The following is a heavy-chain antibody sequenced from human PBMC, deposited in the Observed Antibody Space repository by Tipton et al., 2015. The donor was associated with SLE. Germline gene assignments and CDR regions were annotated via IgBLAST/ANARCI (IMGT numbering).Heavy chain of an antibody. D-gene: IGHD3-10*01. CDR3: ARDPYGSGSGDYGRDV. CDR2: ISYDGSNK. CDR1: GFTFSSYA. Sequence: SLRLSCAASGFTFSSYAMHWVRQAPGKGLEWVAVISYDGSNKYYADSGKGRFTISRDNSKNTLYLQMNSLRAEDAAVYYCARDPYGSGSGDYGRDVWGQGTTVIVSS. J-gene: IGHJ6*02. V-gene: IGHV3-30*04.